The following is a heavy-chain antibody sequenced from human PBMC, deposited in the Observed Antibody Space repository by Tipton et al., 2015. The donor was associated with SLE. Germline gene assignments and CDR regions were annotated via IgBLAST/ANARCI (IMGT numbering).Heavy chain of an antibody. CDR1: GFTFSSYW. V-gene: IGHV3-74*01. D-gene: IGHD1-26*01. CDR2: INTDGSNT. CDR3: ARVIVGATGAFDI. J-gene: IGHJ3*02. Sequence: LSLTCAASGFTFSSYWMSWVRQAPGKGLVWVSRINTDGSNTNYADSVKGRFTISRDNAKNTLYLQMNSLRAEDTAVYYCARVIVGATGAFDIWGQGTMVTVSS.